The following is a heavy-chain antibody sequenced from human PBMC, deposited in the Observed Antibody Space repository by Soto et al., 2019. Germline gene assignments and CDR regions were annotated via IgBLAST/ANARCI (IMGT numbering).Heavy chain of an antibody. D-gene: IGHD6-6*01. CDR1: GFTFSSYA. V-gene: IGHV3-23*01. Sequence: GGSLRLSCAASGFTFSSYAMSWVRQAPGKGLEWVSAISGSGGSTYYADSVKGRFTISRDNSKNTLYLQMNSLRAEDTAVYYCAKDLVRVSSSSADPPLAPPNFDYWGQRTPVTSPQ. CDR2: ISGSGGST. J-gene: IGHJ4*02. CDR3: AKDLVRVSSSSADPPLAPPNFDY.